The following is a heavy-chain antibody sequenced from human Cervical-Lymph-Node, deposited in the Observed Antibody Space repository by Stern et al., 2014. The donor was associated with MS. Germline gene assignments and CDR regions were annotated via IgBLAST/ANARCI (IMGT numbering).Heavy chain of an antibody. Sequence: EMQLVESGGGVIQPGGSLRLSCTGSGFTVSRDYMTWVRQAPGKGLEWVSLITNVGSTFYTDSVKGRFTISRDDSKNTVYLHMTSLRAEDTAMYYCARDTSSPERSDWWGQGTLVTVSS. CDR3: ARDTSSPERSDW. J-gene: IGHJ4*02. CDR1: GFTVSRDY. CDR2: ITNVGST. D-gene: IGHD1-1*01. V-gene: IGHV3-53*01.